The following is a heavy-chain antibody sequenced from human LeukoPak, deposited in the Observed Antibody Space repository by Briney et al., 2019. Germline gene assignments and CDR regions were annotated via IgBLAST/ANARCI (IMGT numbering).Heavy chain of an antibody. CDR1: GYTFTNYA. CDR2: INPNSGGT. J-gene: IGHJ6*02. CDR3: ARLYGMDV. V-gene: IGHV1-2*02. Sequence: ASVKVSCKASGYTFTNYAIHWVRQAPGQRLEWMGWINPNSGGTNYAQKFQGRVTMTRDTSISTAYMGLSRLRSDDTAVYYCARLYGMDVWGQGTTVTVSS.